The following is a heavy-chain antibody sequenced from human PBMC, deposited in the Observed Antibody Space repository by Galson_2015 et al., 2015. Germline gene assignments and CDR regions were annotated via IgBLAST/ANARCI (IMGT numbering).Heavy chain of an antibody. CDR2: DDK. D-gene: IGHD3-22*01. CDR3: AHSAPFYYDSSGYRYYFDY. J-gene: IGHJ4*02. V-gene: IGHV2-5*01. Sequence: DDKRYSPSLKSRLTITKDTSKNQVVLTMTNMDPVDTATYYCAHSAPFYYDSSGYRYYFDYWGQGTLVTVSS.